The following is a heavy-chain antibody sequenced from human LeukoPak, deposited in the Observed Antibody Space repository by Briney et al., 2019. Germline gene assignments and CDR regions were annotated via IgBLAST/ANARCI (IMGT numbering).Heavy chain of an antibody. CDR1: GFIFKDYA. CDR3: AIIPRAAAGPSARSPFHY. D-gene: IGHD6-13*01. CDR2: TKQDGSDK. J-gene: IGHJ4*02. Sequence: GGSLRLSCAASGFIFKDYAMNWVRQAPGKGLEWVANTKQDGSDKYYVDSVKGRFTISRDNTKNSLYLQMNSLRAEDTAVYYCAIIPRAAAGPSARSPFHYWGQGTLVTVSS. V-gene: IGHV3-7*01.